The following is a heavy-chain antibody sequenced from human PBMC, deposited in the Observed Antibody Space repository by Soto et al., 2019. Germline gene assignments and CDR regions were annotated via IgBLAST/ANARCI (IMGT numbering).Heavy chain of an antibody. Sequence: PGGSLRLSCAASGFTFSSYAMSWVRQAPGKGLEWVSAISGSGGSTYYSTSLKTRLTISKDTSKNQVVLTMTNMDPVDTATYYCARILSGSSVYFDYLGQGTPVTGSS. J-gene: IGHJ4*02. V-gene: IGHV3-23*01. D-gene: IGHD3-10*01. CDR1: GFTFSSYA. CDR3: ARILSGSSVYFDY. CDR2: ISGSGGST.